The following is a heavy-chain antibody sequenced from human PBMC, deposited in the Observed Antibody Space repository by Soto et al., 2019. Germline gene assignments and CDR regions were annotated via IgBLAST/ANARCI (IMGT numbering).Heavy chain of an antibody. D-gene: IGHD3-10*01. V-gene: IGHV2-5*02. CDR3: ANRPRGLILDY. CDR2: IYWDDDK. J-gene: IGHJ4*02. Sequence: QITLKESGPTLVKPTQTLTLTCTFSGFSLSTGGVGVGWIRQPPGKALEWLALIYWDDDKRYSPFLKSRLTINNDTSKTQVVLTMTNMDPVDQATYYCANRPRGLILDYGGQGTLVTVSS. CDR1: GFSLSTGGVG.